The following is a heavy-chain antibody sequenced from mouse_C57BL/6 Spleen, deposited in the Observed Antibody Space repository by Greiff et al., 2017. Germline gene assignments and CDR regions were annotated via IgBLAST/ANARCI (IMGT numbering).Heavy chain of an antibody. J-gene: IGHJ3*01. CDR1: GYTFTSYW. D-gene: IGHD1-1*02. CDR3: ASGSMGGSFAY. Sequence: VQLQQPGAELVKPGASVKLSCKASGYTFTSYWMQWVKQRPGQGLEWIGEIDPSDSYTNYNHKFKGKATLTVDTSSSTAYMQLSSLTSEDSAVYYCASGSMGGSFAYWGQGTLVTVSA. CDR2: IDPSDSYT. V-gene: IGHV1-50*01.